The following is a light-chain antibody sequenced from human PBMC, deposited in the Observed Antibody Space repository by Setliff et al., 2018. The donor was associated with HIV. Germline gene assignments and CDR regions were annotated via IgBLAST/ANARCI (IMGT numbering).Light chain of an antibody. CDR3: QLCGNSPT. J-gene: IGKJ1*01. V-gene: IGKV3D-15*02. CDR2: DAS. Sequence: EIVMTQSPATLSVSPGERATLSCRAGQSVSRDLAWYQQKPGQAPRLLIYDASTRATGIPARFSGSGSGTEFTLTISRLEREDFAVYYCQLCGNSPTFGQGTKVDIK. CDR1: QSVSRD.